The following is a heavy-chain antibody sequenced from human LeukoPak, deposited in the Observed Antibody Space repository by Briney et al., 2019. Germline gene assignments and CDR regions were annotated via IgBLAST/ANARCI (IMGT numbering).Heavy chain of an antibody. J-gene: IGHJ4*02. CDR2: INPSSGST. Sequence: ASVKVSCKASGYTFTSYYMHWVRQAPGQGLEWMGIINPSSGSTSYAQKFQGRVTMTRDTSTTTVYMDLSSLRSEDTAVYYCARAVVKGYFDYWGQGTLVTVSS. D-gene: IGHD4-23*01. CDR1: GYTFTSYY. CDR3: ARAVVKGYFDY. V-gene: IGHV1-46*01.